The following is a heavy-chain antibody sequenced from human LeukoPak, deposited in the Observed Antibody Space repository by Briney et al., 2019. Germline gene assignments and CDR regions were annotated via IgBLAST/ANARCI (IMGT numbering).Heavy chain of an antibody. D-gene: IGHD6-6*01. V-gene: IGHV4-4*07. J-gene: IGHJ4*02. CDR2: IYTTGST. Sequence: SETLSLTCTVSGGSISSYYWSWIRQPAGKGLEWIGRIYTTGSTNYNPSLKSRVTMSLDTSKNQFFLKLSSVTAADTAVYFCAARIGGGSSYYFDYWGQGTLVTVSS. CDR3: AARIGGGSSYYFDY. CDR1: GGSISSYY.